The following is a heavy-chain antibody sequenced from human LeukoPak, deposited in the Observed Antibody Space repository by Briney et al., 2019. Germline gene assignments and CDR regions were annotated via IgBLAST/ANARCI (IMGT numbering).Heavy chain of an antibody. CDR3: AREIAVAGSDY. J-gene: IGHJ4*02. CDR2: ISSSSSYI. CDR1: GFTFSSYS. V-gene: IGHV3-21*01. Sequence: PGGSLRLSYAASGFTFSSYSMNWVRQAPGKGPEWVSSISSSSSYIYYADSVKGRFTISRDNAKNSLYLQMNSLRAEDTAVYYCAREIAVAGSDYWGQGTLVTVSS. D-gene: IGHD6-19*01.